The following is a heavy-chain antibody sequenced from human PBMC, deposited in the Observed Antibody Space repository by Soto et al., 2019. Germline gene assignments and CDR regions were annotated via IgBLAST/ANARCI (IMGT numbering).Heavy chain of an antibody. J-gene: IGHJ6*02. CDR1: GFTFSSYG. CDR2: ISYDGSNK. Sequence: GGSLRLSCAASGFTFSSYGMHWVRQAPGKGLEWVAVISYDGSNKYYADSVKGRFTISRDNSKNTLYLQMNSLRAEDTAVYYCASLVGATNYYYYGMDVWGQGTTVTVSS. V-gene: IGHV3-30*03. CDR3: ASLVGATNYYYYGMDV. D-gene: IGHD1-26*01.